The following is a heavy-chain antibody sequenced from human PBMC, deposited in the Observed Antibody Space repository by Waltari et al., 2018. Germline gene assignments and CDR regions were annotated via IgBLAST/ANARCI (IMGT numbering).Heavy chain of an antibody. D-gene: IGHD2-15*01. CDR3: ARGSDCSGSTCTADAFDV. Sequence: QVQLVESGGGVVQPGTSLRLSCVASAFRLKNFAMHWVRQAPGKGLEWVALRWNAGINENYADLGKGRFTHSRDNSKKTLYLQMRSLREDDTAVYFCARGSDCSGSTCTADAFDVWGRGTRVSVSS. J-gene: IGHJ3*01. CDR1: AFRLKNFA. CDR2: RWNAGINE. V-gene: IGHV3-33*01.